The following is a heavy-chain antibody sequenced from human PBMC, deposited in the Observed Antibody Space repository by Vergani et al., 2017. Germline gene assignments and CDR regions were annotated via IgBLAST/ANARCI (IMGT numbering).Heavy chain of an antibody. CDR1: LFTFSTSL. J-gene: IGHJ4*02. D-gene: IGHD3-10*01. CDR3: AKDLRDRVFDY. CDR2: ISDDGSNK. Sequence: QVQLVESGGGVVQPGRSLSLSSAPSLFTFSTSLLHSVRPPPGKGLVWLAVISDDGSNKYYADSVKGRFTISRDNSKNTLYLQMNSLRAEDTAVYYCAKDLRDRVFDYWGQGTLVTVSS. V-gene: IGHV3-30*18.